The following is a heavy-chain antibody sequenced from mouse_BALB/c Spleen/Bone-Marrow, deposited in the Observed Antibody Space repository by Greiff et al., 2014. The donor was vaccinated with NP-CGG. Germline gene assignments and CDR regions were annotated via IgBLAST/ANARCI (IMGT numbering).Heavy chain of an antibody. CDR2: IDPANGDT. V-gene: IGHV14-3*02. CDR3: TKPSFYYGSSYWYFDV. J-gene: IGHJ1*01. CDR1: GFNIKDTY. D-gene: IGHD1-1*01. Sequence: EVQLQQSGAELAKPGASVKLSCTASGFNIKDTYMHWVKQRPEQGLEWIGRIDPANGDTKYDPKFQGKATITADTSSNTAYLQLSSLTSEDTAVYYCTKPSFYYGSSYWYFDVWGVGTTVTVSS.